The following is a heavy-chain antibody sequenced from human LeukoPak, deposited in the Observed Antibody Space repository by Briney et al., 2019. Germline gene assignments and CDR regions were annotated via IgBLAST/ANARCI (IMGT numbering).Heavy chain of an antibody. CDR2: IKEDGSEI. Sequence: SGGSLRLSCAASGFNFRGYWMSWVRQAPGKGLQWVAHIKEDGSEIYYVDSVKGRFTIARDDAKNSLYLHMNSLRAEDTALYYCVRAGWELDYWGQGTPVTVSS. D-gene: IGHD6-19*01. CDR1: GFNFRGYW. V-gene: IGHV3-7*01. J-gene: IGHJ4*02. CDR3: VRAGWELDY.